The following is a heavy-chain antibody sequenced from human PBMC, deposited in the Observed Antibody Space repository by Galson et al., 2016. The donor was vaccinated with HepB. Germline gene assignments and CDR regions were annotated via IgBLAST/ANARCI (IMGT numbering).Heavy chain of an antibody. J-gene: IGHJ4*02. V-gene: IGHV3-23*01. CDR1: QFSFSTYG. Sequence: SLRLSCAASQFSFSTYGMSWVRQAPGKGLEWVSGISGSGGCIYSADSVKGRFTISRDNSKNTLYLQMNSLRADDTAVYYCAKKSLVAGTATYVFDNWGQGTLVTVSS. CDR2: ISGSGGCI. CDR3: AKKSLVAGTATYVFDN. D-gene: IGHD6-19*01.